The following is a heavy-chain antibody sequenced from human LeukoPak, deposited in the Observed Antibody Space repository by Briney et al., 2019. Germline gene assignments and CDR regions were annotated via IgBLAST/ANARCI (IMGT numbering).Heavy chain of an antibody. CDR2: ISSSSSYI. CDR3: ARDLNYYGSGSSTDY. V-gene: IGHV3-21*01. J-gene: IGHJ4*02. D-gene: IGHD3-10*01. CDR1: GFTFSSYS. Sequence: GGSLRLSCAASGFTFSSYSMNWVRQAPGKGLEWVSSISSSSSYIYYADSVEGRFTISRDNAKNSLYLQMNSLRAEDTAVYYCARDLNYYGSGSSTDYWGQGTLVTVSS.